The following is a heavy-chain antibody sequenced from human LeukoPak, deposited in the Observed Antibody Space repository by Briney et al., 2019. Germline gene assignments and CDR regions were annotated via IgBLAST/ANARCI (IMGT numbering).Heavy chain of an antibody. J-gene: IGHJ6*02. V-gene: IGHV1-69*10. Sequence: ASVTVSFKASGGTFIIYAVSWVRQAPGQGGEWMGGIIPIFGIANYAQKFQGRVTITADKSTSTAYMELSSLRSEDTAVYYCATRKCGGDCCSDYYYGMDVWGQGTTVTVSS. CDR2: IIPIFGIA. CDR1: GGTFIIYA. D-gene: IGHD2-21*02. CDR3: ATRKCGGDCCSDYYYGMDV.